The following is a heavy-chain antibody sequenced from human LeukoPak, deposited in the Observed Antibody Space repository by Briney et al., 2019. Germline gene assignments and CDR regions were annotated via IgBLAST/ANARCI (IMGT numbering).Heavy chain of an antibody. J-gene: IGHJ6*02. CDR3: ARDGYYYDSSGYYFYYYGMDV. CDR1: GFTFSTFG. D-gene: IGHD3-22*01. CDR2: IRYDGSNK. V-gene: IGHV3-30*02. Sequence: GGSLRLSCVASGFTFSTFGMHWVRQAPGEGLEWVAFIRYDGSNKYYADSVKGRFTISRDNSKNTMFLQMNSLRGDDTAVYYCARDGYYYDSSGYYFYYYGMDVWGQGTTVTVSS.